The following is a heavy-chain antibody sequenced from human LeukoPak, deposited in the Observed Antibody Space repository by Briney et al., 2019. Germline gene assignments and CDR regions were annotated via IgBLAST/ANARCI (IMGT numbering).Heavy chain of an antibody. Sequence: ASVKVSCKASGYTFTSYDINWVRQATGQGLEWMGWMNPNSGNTGYAQKFQGRVTMTRNTSISTAYMELSSLRSEDTAVYYCARAKRGRLRFLEWSPYYYMDVWGKGTTVTVSS. V-gene: IGHV1-8*01. CDR3: ARAKRGRLRFLEWSPYYYMDV. D-gene: IGHD3-3*01. J-gene: IGHJ6*03. CDR1: GYTFTSYD. CDR2: MNPNSGNT.